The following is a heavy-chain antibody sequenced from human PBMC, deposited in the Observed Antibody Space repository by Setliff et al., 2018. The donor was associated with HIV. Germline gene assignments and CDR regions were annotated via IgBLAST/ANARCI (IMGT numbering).Heavy chain of an antibody. CDR1: GYTLTGYY. CDR3: ARDHGHNDSSGYWGNYYFDY. V-gene: IGHV1-2*02. CDR2: INPNSGGT. J-gene: IGHJ4*02. D-gene: IGHD3-22*01. Sequence: GASVKVSCKASGYTLTGYYMHWVRQAPGQGLEWMGWINPNSGGTNYAQKFQGRVTMTRDTSISTAYMELSRLRSDDTAVYYCARDHGHNDSSGYWGNYYFDYWGQGTLVTVSS.